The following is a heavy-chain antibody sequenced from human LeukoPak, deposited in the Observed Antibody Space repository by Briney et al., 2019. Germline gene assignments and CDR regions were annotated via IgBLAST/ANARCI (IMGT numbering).Heavy chain of an antibody. CDR3: ARDYYGSGSYYRGDYFDY. Sequence: GGSLRLSCAASGFTFSSYSMNWVRQAPGKGLEWVSSISSSSSYIYYADSVKGRFTNSRDNAKNSLYLQMNSLRAEDTAVYYCARDYYGSGSYYRGDYFDYWGQGTLVTVSS. CDR2: ISSSSSYI. V-gene: IGHV3-21*01. J-gene: IGHJ4*02. CDR1: GFTFSSYS. D-gene: IGHD3-10*01.